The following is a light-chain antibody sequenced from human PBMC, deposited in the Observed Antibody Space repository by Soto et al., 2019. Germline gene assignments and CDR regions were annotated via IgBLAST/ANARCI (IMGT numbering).Light chain of an antibody. CDR2: DAS. J-gene: IGKJ5*01. CDR3: QRCNGYPAN. Sequence: AIQLTQSPSSLSASVGDGVSMTCRASQGISSALAWYQQKPGEAPKLLIYDASSLKSGVPSRFSGSGAGTDFTLTISSLQPEDFATYYCQRCNGYPANVGQGTRLEIK. V-gene: IGKV1-13*02. CDR1: QGISSA.